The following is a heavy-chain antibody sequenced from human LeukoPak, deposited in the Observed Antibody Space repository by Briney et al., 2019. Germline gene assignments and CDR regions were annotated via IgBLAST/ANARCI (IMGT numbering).Heavy chain of an antibody. D-gene: IGHD3-3*01. CDR2: IYYSGST. J-gene: IGHJ6*02. Sequence: SETLSLTCTVSGGSISSYYWSWIRQPPGKGLEWIGYIYYSGSTNYNPSLKSRVTISVGTSKNQFSLKLSSVTAADTAVYYCARNKDFSQGMDVGGEGTTLTLP. CDR1: GGSISSYY. CDR3: ARNKDFSQGMDV. V-gene: IGHV4-59*08.